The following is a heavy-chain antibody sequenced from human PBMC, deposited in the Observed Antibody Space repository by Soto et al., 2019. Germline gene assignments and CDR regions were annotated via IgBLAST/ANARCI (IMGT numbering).Heavy chain of an antibody. D-gene: IGHD2-15*01. J-gene: IGHJ5*02. CDR1: GFTFSNAW. CDR3: TTGRVVVVAENWFDP. V-gene: IGHV3-15*07. CDR2: IKSKTDGGTT. Sequence: GGSLRLSCAASGFTFSNAWMNWVRQAPGKGLEWVGRIKSKTDGGTTDYAAPVKGRFTISRDDSKNTLYLQMNSLKTEDTAVYYCTTGRVVVVAENWFDPWGQGTLVTVSS.